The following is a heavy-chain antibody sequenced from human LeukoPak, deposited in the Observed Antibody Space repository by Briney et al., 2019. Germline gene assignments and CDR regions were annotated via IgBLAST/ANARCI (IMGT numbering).Heavy chain of an antibody. CDR1: GFSFSSYG. Sequence: GGSLRLSCAGSGFSFSSYGMHWVRQAPGKGLEWMAFIRSDGSNKYYADSVKGRFTISRDNSKNTLYLQMNSLRAEDTAVYYCARDLRSYSSGWYDYYYNYMDVWGKGTTVTVSS. V-gene: IGHV3-30*02. D-gene: IGHD6-19*01. CDR2: IRSDGSNK. CDR3: ARDLRSYSSGWYDYYYNYMDV. J-gene: IGHJ6*03.